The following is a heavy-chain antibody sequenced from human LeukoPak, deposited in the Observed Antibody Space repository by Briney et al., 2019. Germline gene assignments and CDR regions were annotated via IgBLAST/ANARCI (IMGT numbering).Heavy chain of an antibody. D-gene: IGHD6-13*01. Sequence: GGSLRLSCAASGFTFDDYAMHWVRQAPGKGLEWVSGISWNSGSIGYADSVKGRFTISRDNAKNSLYLQMNSLRAEDTALYYCAKGGSSSWYYDYWGQGTLVTVSS. CDR1: GFTFDDYA. CDR3: AKGGSSSWYYDY. J-gene: IGHJ4*02. V-gene: IGHV3-9*01. CDR2: ISWNSGSI.